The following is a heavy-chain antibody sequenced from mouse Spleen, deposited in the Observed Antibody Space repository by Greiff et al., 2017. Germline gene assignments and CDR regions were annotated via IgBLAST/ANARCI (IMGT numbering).Heavy chain of an antibody. Sequence: QVQLQQPGAELVKPGASVKLSCKASGYTFTSYWMQWVKQRPGQGLEWIGEIDPSDSYTNYNQKFKGKATLTVDTSSSTAYMQLSSLTSEDSAVYYCARNSGYDEAWFAYWGQGTLVTVSA. CDR2: IDPSDSYT. CDR1: GYTFTSYW. J-gene: IGHJ3*01. CDR3: ARNSGYDEAWFAY. V-gene: IGHV1-50*01. D-gene: IGHD2-2*01.